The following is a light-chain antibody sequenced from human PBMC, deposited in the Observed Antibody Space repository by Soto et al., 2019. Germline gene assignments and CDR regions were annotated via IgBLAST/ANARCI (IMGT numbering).Light chain of an antibody. CDR3: MQALQTPYT. CDR2: LGS. CDR1: QSLQYSNGNNY. Sequence: DLVMTQSPLYLPVIAGEPASVSCRSNQSLQYSNGNNYLDWYLQKPGQSPQLLIYLGSNRASGVTDRFSGSGSGADFTLKISRVEAEDVGVYYCMQALQTPYTFGQGTKLEIK. J-gene: IGKJ2*01. V-gene: IGKV2-28*01.